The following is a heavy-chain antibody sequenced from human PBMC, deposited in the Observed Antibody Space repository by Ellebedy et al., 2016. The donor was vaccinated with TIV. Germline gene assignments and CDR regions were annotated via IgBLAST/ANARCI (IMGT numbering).Heavy chain of an antibody. CDR3: AREIGRSGGYHNWLNP. V-gene: IGHV3-21*01. CDR2: ISTSSTYI. Sequence: GESLKISXAASGFTFSSYTMNWVRQAPGKGLEWVSSISTSSTYIYYADSVKGRVTISRDNAKNSLYLQMNSLRAEDTAMYYCAREIGRSGGYHNWLNPWGQGTLVTVSS. CDR1: GFTFSSYT. D-gene: IGHD1-26*01. J-gene: IGHJ5*02.